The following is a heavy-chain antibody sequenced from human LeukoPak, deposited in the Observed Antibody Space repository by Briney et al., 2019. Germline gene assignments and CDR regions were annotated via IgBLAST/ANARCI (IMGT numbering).Heavy chain of an antibody. J-gene: IGHJ4*02. V-gene: IGHV3-23*01. CDR1: GFTFSSYA. CDR3: AKRRESSGYYYFDY. CDR2: ISGSGGTT. D-gene: IGHD3-22*01. Sequence: GGSLRLSCAASGFTFSSYAMSWVRQAPGKGLEGVSGISGSGGTTFYADSVKGRFTISRDNSKNTLYLQMNSLRAEGTAVYYCAKRRESSGYYYFDYWGQGTLVTVSS.